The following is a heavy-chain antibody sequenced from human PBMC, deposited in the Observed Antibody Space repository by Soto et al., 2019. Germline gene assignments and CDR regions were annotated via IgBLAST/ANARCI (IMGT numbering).Heavy chain of an antibody. Sequence: QVQLQESGPGLVKPSWTLSLTCAVSGDSVSSPYYWCWVRQPPGKGLEWIGEVFHTGTTSYNPSLRSRVTISMDKSNNQFSLDLSYVTAADTAVYYCARSAGWYAVHSWGPGTLVIVSS. V-gene: IGHV4-4*02. D-gene: IGHD6-19*01. CDR3: ARSAGWYAVHS. CDR1: GDSVSSPYY. J-gene: IGHJ4*02. CDR2: VFHTGTT.